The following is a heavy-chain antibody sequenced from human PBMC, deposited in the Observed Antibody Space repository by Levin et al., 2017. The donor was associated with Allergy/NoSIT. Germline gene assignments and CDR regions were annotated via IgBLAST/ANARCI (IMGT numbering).Heavy chain of an antibody. Sequence: GGSLRLSCEASGFSFRTYEMNWVRQAPGKGLEWVSYISNSGSTILYADSVKGRFIISRDNAKSSLYLQMNSLRAEDTAVYYCAVIAAHRLDFDHWGQGTLVTVSS. J-gene: IGHJ4*02. CDR1: GFSFRTYE. CDR2: ISNSGSTI. D-gene: IGHD6-6*01. CDR3: AVIAAHRLDFDH. V-gene: IGHV3-48*03.